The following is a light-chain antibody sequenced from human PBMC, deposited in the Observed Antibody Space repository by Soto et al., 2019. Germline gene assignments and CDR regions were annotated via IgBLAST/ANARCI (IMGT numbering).Light chain of an antibody. CDR3: QHYNELPLT. V-gene: IGKV3-15*01. CDR1: QSVNSN. J-gene: IGKJ4*01. CDR2: GAS. Sequence: EIRMSQSLATLSVSPGERATLSCRASQSVNSNLAWYQQKPGQGPRLLIFGASTRAIGIPARFSGSGSGTDFTLTISSLQSEDFAVYYCQHYNELPLTFGGGTKVDIK.